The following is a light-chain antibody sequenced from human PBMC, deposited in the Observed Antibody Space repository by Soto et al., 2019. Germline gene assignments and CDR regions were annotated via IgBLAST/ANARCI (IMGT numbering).Light chain of an antibody. CDR3: QQYNNWGLS. Sequence: IVLTQSPATLSVSPGERATLSCRASQNVGTNLAWYQQKPGQAPRLLIYGSSTRATGIPANFSGSGSGTDFTLSISSLQSEESAVYYCQQYNNWGLSFGGGTKVEIK. J-gene: IGKJ4*01. CDR2: GSS. V-gene: IGKV3D-15*01. CDR1: QNVGTN.